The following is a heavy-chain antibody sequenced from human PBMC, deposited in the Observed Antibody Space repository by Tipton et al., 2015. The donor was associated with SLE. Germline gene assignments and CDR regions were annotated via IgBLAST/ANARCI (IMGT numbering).Heavy chain of an antibody. CDR1: GFTFTSFA. Sequence: SLRLSCAASGFTFTSFAMNWVRQDPGKGLEWVSSISGRGGGRYYADSVKGRFTISRDTSKNTLYLQMNSLRVDYTAVYYCAKGPIMYTYDRNGYEFYDWGQGTLVTVSS. CDR2: ISGRGGGR. CDR3: AKGPIMYTYDRNGYEFYD. V-gene: IGHV3-23*01. J-gene: IGHJ4*02. D-gene: IGHD3-22*01.